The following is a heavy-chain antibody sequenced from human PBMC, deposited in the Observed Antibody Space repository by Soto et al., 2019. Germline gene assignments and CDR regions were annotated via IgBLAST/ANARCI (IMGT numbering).Heavy chain of an antibody. CDR1: GYTFTSYD. CDR2: MNPNSGNT. Sequence: ASVKVSCKASGYTFTSYDINWVRQATGQGLEWMGWMNPNSGNTGYAQTFQGRVTMTRNTSISTAYMELSSLRSEDTAVYYCARVSSSTNGKRRWLDPWGKGTLFTVP. CDR3: ARVSSSTNGKRRWLDP. J-gene: IGHJ5*02. D-gene: IGHD2-2*01. V-gene: IGHV1-8*01.